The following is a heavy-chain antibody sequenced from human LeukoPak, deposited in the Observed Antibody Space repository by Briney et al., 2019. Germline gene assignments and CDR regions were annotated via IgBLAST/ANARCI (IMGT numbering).Heavy chain of an antibody. V-gene: IGHV3-23*01. CDR2: LSGSGTYT. CDR3: ARDPDGSGPDFDC. CDR1: GFTFSTYA. D-gene: IGHD3-10*01. Sequence: GGSLRLSCAASGFTFSTYAMNWVRQAPGKGLEWVSGLSGSGTYTYYADSVKGRFTISRDDSKNTLYLQMNSLRAEDTAIYYCARDPDGSGPDFDCWGQGTLVIVSS. J-gene: IGHJ4*02.